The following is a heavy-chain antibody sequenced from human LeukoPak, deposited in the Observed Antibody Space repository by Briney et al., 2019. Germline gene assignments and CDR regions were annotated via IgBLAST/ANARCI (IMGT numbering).Heavy chain of an antibody. CDR1: GGSISSSSYY. Sequence: SETLSLTCTVSGGSISSSSYYWGWIRQPPGKGLEWIGSIYYSGSTYYNPSLKSRVTISVDTSRNQFSLKLGSVTAADTAVYYCASPGTDFWSGYHFHYWGQGTLVTVSP. D-gene: IGHD3-3*01. V-gene: IGHV4-39*01. CDR2: IYYSGST. CDR3: ASPGTDFWSGYHFHY. J-gene: IGHJ4*02.